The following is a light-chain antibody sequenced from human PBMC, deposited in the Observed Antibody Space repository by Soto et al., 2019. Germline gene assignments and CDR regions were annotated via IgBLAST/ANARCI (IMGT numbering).Light chain of an antibody. V-gene: IGKV3-20*01. CDR2: GAS. Sequence: ELVLTQSPGTLSLSPGERATLSCRASQSVSSSYLAWYQQKPGQAPRLLIYGASSRATRGPDRFSGSGSGIDFTLTISRLELEDFAVYDCQQYRDSIFTFGPGTKVDIK. J-gene: IGKJ3*01. CDR1: QSVSSSY. CDR3: QQYRDSIFT.